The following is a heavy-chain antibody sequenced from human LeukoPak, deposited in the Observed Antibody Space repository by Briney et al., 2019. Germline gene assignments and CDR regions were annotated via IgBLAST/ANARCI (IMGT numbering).Heavy chain of an antibody. CDR2: IRYDGNNK. V-gene: IGHV3-30*02. CDR3: AKTPNRVVVPAAMPFDY. CDR1: GFTFSTYG. Sequence: GGSLRLSCAASGFTFSTYGMHWVRQAPGKGLEWVAFIRYDGNNKYYADSVKGRFTISRDNSNNTVYMQMNSQRAEDAAVYYCAKTPNRVVVPAAMPFDYWGQGTLVTVSS. J-gene: IGHJ4*02. D-gene: IGHD2-2*01.